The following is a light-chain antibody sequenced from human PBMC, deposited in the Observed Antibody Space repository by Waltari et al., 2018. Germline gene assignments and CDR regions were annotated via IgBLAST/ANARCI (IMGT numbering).Light chain of an antibody. Sequence: DIVMTQSPESLAVSLGARATINCKSSQSVLYSSNNKTQLAWYQQKPGQPPKLLLYWASTRESGVPDRFSGSGSETDFTLTISSLQAEDVAVYYCHQYYSTPFTFGQGTKLEIK. V-gene: IGKV4-1*01. CDR1: QSVLYSSNNKTQ. CDR2: WAS. CDR3: HQYYSTPFT. J-gene: IGKJ2*01.